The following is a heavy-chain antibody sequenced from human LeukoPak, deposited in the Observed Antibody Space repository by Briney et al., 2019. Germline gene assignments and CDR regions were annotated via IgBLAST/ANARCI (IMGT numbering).Heavy chain of an antibody. V-gene: IGHV3-48*03. CDR1: RFTFSNYE. J-gene: IGHJ6*02. CDR2: ISSSGSTM. Sequence: GGSLRLSCAASRFTFSNYEMNWVRQAPGKGLEWVSYISSSGSTMYYADSVKGRFTISRDNAKNSLYLQMNSLRAEDTAVYYCAREGMGSGWYQGVYQYHAMDVWGQGTTVTVSS. D-gene: IGHD6-13*01. CDR3: AREGMGSGWYQGVYQYHAMDV.